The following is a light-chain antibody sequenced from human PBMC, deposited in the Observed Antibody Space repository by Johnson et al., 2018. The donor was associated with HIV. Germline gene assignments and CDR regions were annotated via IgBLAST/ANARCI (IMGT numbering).Light chain of an antibody. CDR3: GAWDSRLSVYV. V-gene: IGLV1-51*01. CDR1: SSNIGNNY. J-gene: IGLJ1*01. CDR2: DNN. Sequence: QSVLTQPPSVSAAPGQKVTISCSGSSSNIGNNYVSWYQQLPGTAPKLLIYDNNKRPSGISDRFSGSRSGTSATLAITGLQTGDEADYYCGAWDSRLSVYVFGAGTEVTVL.